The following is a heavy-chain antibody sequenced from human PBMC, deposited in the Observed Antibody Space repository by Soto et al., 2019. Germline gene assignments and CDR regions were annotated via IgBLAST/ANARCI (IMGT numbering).Heavy chain of an antibody. J-gene: IGHJ6*03. CDR3: GRGNLLSDYYYYYRDV. CDR1: GFTFSSYG. Sequence: QVQLVESGGGVVQPGRSLRLSCAASGFTFSSYGMHWVRQAPGKGLEWVAVIWYDGSNKYYADSVKGRFTISRDNSKNTLYLQMKSLRAEDTAVYYCGRGNLLSDYYYYYRDVWGKGTTVTVSS. CDR2: IWYDGSNK. D-gene: IGHD3-10*01. V-gene: IGHV3-33*01.